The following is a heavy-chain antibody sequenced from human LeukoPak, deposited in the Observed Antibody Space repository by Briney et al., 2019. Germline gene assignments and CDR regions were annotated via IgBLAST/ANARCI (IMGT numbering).Heavy chain of an antibody. V-gene: IGHV3-23*01. Sequence: GGSLRLSCAASGFTFSSYAMSWVRQAPGKGLEWVSAISGSGGTTYYADSVKGRFTISRDNSKNTLYLQMNSLRAEDTAVYYCAKDWDYYGSGGDCYFDYWGQGTLVTVSS. CDR3: AKDWDYYGSGGDCYFDY. J-gene: IGHJ4*02. CDR2: ISGSGGTT. D-gene: IGHD3-10*01. CDR1: GFTFSSYA.